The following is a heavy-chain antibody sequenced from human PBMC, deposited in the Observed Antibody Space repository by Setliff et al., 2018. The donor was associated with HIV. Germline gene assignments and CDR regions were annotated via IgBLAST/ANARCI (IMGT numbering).Heavy chain of an antibody. CDR3: TGGTGWLITS. CDR2: IKQDGSQI. J-gene: IGHJ5*02. D-gene: IGHD6-19*01. CDR1: GFTFSTYW. Sequence: LRLSCAASGFTFSTYWMNWVRQAPGKGLEWVATIKQDGSQIHYVDSVKGRFTISRDNAKNSLFLQMDSLRDEDTAVYYCTGGTGWLITSWGQGTLVTVSS. V-gene: IGHV3-7*01.